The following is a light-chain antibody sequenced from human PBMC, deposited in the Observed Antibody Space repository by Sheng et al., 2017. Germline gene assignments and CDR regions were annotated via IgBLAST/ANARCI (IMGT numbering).Light chain of an antibody. CDR1: QSVNNY. V-gene: IGKV3-11*01. CDR3: QHRRDWPLT. Sequence: EIVLTQSPVTLSLSPGERATLSCRASQSVNNYLVWYQQKPGQAPRLLIFDTFKRAPGTPDRFSGSGSGTDFTLTISSLEPEDFAVYFCQHRRDWPLTFGQGTRLEIK. J-gene: IGKJ5*01. CDR2: DTF.